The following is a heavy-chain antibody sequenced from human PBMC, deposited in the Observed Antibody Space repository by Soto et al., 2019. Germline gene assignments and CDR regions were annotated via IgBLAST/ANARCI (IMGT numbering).Heavy chain of an antibody. CDR3: ARDNLFRLNWFDP. D-gene: IGHD3-10*02. V-gene: IGHV1-2*02. Sequence: ASVKVSCKASGYTFTGYYMHWARQAPGQGLEWMGWINPNSGGTNYAQKFQGRVTMTRDTSISTAYMELSRLRSDDTAVYYCARDNLFRLNWFDPWGQGTLVTVSS. J-gene: IGHJ5*02. CDR1: GYTFTGYY. CDR2: INPNSGGT.